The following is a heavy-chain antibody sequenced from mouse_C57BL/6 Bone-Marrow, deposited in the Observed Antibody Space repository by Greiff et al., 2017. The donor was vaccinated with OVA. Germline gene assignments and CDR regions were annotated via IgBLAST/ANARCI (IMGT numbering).Heavy chain of an antibody. J-gene: IGHJ3*01. D-gene: IGHD2-4*01. Sequence: EVKLVESGGGLVKPGGSLKLSCAASGFTFSSYTMSWVRQTPEKRLEWVATISGGGGNTYYPDRVKGRFTISRDNAKNTLYLQMRSLRSEDTALYYCARPPYDYDERFAYWGQGTLVTVSA. CDR1: GFTFSSYT. V-gene: IGHV5-9*01. CDR3: ARPPYDYDERFAY. CDR2: ISGGGGNT.